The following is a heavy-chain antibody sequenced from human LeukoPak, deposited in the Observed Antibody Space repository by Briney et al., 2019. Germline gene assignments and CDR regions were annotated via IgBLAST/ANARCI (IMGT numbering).Heavy chain of an antibody. D-gene: IGHD3-9*01. CDR2: IRYDGSNK. V-gene: IGHV3-30*02. CDR1: GFTFSSYA. J-gene: IGHJ3*02. CDR3: ARDAIAAYYDILTGAPNAFDI. Sequence: GGSLRLSCAASGFTFSSYAMHWVRQAPGKGLEWVAFIRYDGSNKYYADSVKGRFTISRDNAKNSLYLQMNSLRAEDTAVYYCARDAIAAYYDILTGAPNAFDIWGQGTMVTVSS.